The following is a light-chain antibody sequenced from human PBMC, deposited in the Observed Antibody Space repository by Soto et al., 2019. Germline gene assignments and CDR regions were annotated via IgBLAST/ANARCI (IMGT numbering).Light chain of an antibody. CDR3: CSYTSSRTQV. Sequence: QSALTQPASVSGSPGQSIIISCTGTSSDVGGYDYVSWYQQYPGKAPKLIIYDVSHRPSGISDRVSGSKSGNTASLTISGLQAEDEADYFCCSYTSSRTQVFGTGTKLTVL. J-gene: IGLJ1*01. CDR1: SSDVGGYDY. V-gene: IGLV2-14*03. CDR2: DVS.